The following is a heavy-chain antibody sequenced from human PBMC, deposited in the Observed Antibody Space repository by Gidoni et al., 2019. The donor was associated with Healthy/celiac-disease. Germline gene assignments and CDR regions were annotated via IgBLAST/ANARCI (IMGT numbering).Heavy chain of an antibody. CDR3: ARVPIMITFGGVIVRGLWGFDY. CDR2: IYYSGST. CDR1: GGSISSSSYY. V-gene: IGHV4-39*07. D-gene: IGHD3-16*02. J-gene: IGHJ4*02. Sequence: QLQLQESGPGLVKPSETLSLTCPVSGGSISSSSYYWGWIRQPPGKGLEWIGSIYYSGSTYYNPSLKSRVTISVDTSKNQFSLKLSSVTAADTAVYYCARVPIMITFGGVIVRGLWGFDYWGQGTLVTVSS.